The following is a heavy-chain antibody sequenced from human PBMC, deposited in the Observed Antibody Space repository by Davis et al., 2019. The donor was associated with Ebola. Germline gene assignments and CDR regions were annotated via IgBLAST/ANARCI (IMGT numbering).Heavy chain of an antibody. CDR3: ARDAEGYCDTHSCNTNNYYYGMDV. V-gene: IGHV3-21*01. CDR1: GSTFSSHS. Sequence: GESLKISCAGSGSTFSSHSMNWVRQAPGKGLEWVASISSTTYYIYYAVSVKGRFTISRDNAKNSLYLQMNGLRAEDTAVYYCARDAEGYCDTHSCNTNNYYYGMDVWGQGTTVTVSS. CDR2: ISSTTYYI. D-gene: IGHD2-15*01. J-gene: IGHJ6*02.